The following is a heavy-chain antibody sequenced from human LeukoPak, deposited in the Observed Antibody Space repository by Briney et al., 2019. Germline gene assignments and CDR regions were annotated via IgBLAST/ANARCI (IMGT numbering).Heavy chain of an antibody. J-gene: IGHJ4*02. Sequence: ASVKVSCKASRYTFTGYYMHWVRQAPGQGLEWMGWINPNSGGTNYAQKFQGRVTMTRDTSISTAYMELSRLRSDDMAVYYCARGYCSSRSCYQFDYWGQGTLVTVSS. CDR1: RYTFTGYY. CDR2: INPNSGGT. V-gene: IGHV1-2*02. D-gene: IGHD2-2*01. CDR3: ARGYCSSRSCYQFDY.